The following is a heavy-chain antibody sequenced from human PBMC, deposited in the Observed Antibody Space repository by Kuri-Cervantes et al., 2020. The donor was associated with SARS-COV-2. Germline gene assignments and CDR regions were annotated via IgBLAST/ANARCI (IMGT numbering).Heavy chain of an antibody. CDR1: GGSISSSSYY. V-gene: IGHV4-39*01. J-gene: IGHJ5*02. CDR2: IYYSGST. Sequence: AGSLRLSCTVSGGSISSSSYYWGWIRQPPGKGLEWIGSIYYSGSTYYNPSLKSRVTISVDTSKNQFSLKLITVTAADTAVYYCARQMMSTITFFGVVITRHWFDPWGQGTLVTVSS. CDR3: ARQMMSTITFFGVVITRHWFDP. D-gene: IGHD3-3*01.